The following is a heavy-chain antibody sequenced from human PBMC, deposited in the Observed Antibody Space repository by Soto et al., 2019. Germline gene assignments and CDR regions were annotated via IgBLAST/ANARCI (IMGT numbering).Heavy chain of an antibody. Sequence: TSETQSLTCSVSGASVDNGFWYNWVRQSPGKGLEGIGEMHPTGGINYHPSLRSRLTISIDRSKNQFSLKLTSVTAADTAVYYCARVPDYWGQGTLVTVSS. CDR2: MHPTGGI. J-gene: IGHJ4*02. V-gene: IGHV4-4*02. CDR3: ARVPDY. CDR1: GASVDNGFW.